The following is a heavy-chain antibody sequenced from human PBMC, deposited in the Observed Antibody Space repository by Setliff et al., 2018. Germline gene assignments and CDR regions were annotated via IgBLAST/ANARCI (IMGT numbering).Heavy chain of an antibody. CDR2: TIPSFGST. J-gene: IGHJ5*02. Sequence: SVKVSCKASGGTFRSYGISWVRQAPGQGLEWMGGTIPSFGSTNYAQKFQDRVTIITDESTSTAYMELRSLRSDDTAVYYCVRAPPTVVIPPGRAFFDPWGQGTLVTVSS. CDR1: GGTFRSYG. CDR3: VRAPPTVVIPPGRAFFDP. D-gene: IGHD2-2*01. V-gene: IGHV1-69*05.